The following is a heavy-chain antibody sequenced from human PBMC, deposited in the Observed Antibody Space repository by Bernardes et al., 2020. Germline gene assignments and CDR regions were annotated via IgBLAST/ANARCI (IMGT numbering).Heavy chain of an antibody. V-gene: IGHV3-23*01. CDR2: ISGGGGDT. Sequence: GGSLRLSCVASNFDFSNYAMNWVRQAPGKGLEWVSGISGGGGDTYYADSVKGRFTISRDNSKDTLYLQMDSLRADDTAVYYCATDLGRGLTLPAAPLNFWGQGTLVTVSS. CDR1: NFDFSNYA. CDR3: ATDLGRGLTLPAAPLNF. D-gene: IGHD2-2*01. J-gene: IGHJ4*02.